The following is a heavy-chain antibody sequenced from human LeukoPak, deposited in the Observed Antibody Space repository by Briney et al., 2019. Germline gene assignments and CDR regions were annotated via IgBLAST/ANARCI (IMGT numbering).Heavy chain of an antibody. CDR3: SKNLQGYCSGGSCYSGL. D-gene: IGHD2-15*01. CDR1: GFTFSSYA. CDR2: ISGSGGST. J-gene: IGHJ4*02. Sequence: GGSLRLSCAASGFTFSSYAMSWVRQAPGEGLEWVSAISGSGGSTYYADSVKGRFTISRDNSKNTLYLQMNSLRAEDTAVYYCSKNLQGYCSGGSCYSGLWGQGTLVTVSS. V-gene: IGHV3-23*01.